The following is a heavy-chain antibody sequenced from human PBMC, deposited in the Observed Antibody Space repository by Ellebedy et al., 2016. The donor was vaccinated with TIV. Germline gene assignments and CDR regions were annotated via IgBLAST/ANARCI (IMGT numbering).Heavy chain of an antibody. CDR2: TSYDGSNN. Sequence: GESLKISCVASGFTFSSYAMHSVRQAPGRGLEWVAGTSYDGSNNYYADSVKGRFTISRDNSKKPVYLQMNSLRSEDTAVHYCARGSEGSGFDYWGQGTLVTVSS. V-gene: IGHV3-30-3*01. CDR1: GFTFSSYA. J-gene: IGHJ4*02. CDR3: ARGSEGSGFDY. D-gene: IGHD6-25*01.